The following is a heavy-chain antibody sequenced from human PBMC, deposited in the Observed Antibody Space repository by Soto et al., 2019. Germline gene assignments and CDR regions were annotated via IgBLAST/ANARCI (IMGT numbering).Heavy chain of an antibody. CDR3: ARGGPILMTAIDAFDI. CDR1: GFTFSRYS. V-gene: IGHV3-21*06. J-gene: IGHJ3*02. Sequence: EVRLVESGGGLVKPGGSLRLSCTASGFTFSRYSMNWVRQAPGKGLEWISSITSTSSHIYYTDSLKGGFTISRDNANDSLYLQMNSVRAEDTAVYFCARGGPILMTAIDAFDIWGQGTMVTVSS. D-gene: IGHD2-21*02. CDR2: ITSTSSHI.